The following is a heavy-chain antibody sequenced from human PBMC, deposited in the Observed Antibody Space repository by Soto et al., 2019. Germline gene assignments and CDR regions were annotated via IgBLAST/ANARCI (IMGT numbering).Heavy chain of an antibody. J-gene: IGHJ4*02. CDR1: GFTFSSYW. CDR2: INSDGSST. D-gene: IGHD3-16*02. V-gene: IGHV3-74*01. CDR3: AKDRYSRSREGTLDD. Sequence: GGSLRLSCAASGFTFSSYWMHWVRQAPGKGLVWVSRINSDGSSTSYADSVKGRFTISRDNAKNSLFLQVNSLRPEDTALYYCAKDRYSRSREGTLDDWGQGTLGTVSS.